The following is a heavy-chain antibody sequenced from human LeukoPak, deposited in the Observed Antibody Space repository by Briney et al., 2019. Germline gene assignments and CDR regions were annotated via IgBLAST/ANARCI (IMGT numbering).Heavy chain of an antibody. V-gene: IGHV3-23*01. CDR2: ISGSGGST. CDR3: ATQPSNYYDPIGY. D-gene: IGHD3-22*01. Sequence: GGSLRLSCVASGFSVSGIHMNWVRQAPGKGLEWVSAISGSGGSTHYADSVKGRFTISRDNSKNTLYLQMNSLRAEDTAAYYCATQPSNYYDPIGYWGQGTLVTVSS. CDR1: GFSVSGIH. J-gene: IGHJ4*02.